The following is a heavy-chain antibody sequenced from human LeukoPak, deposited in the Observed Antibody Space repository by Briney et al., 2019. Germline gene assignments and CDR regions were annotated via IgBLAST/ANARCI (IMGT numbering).Heavy chain of an antibody. CDR3: AKGLAASGSYDYFDY. CDR2: ISYDGSNK. CDR1: GFTFSSYW. Sequence: PGGSLRLSCAASGFTFSSYWMHWVRQAPGKGLEWVAVISYDGSNKYYADSVKGRFTISKDNSKNTLYLQMNSLRAEDTAVYYCAKGLAASGSYDYFDYWGQGTLVTVSS. J-gene: IGHJ4*02. D-gene: IGHD1-26*01. V-gene: IGHV3-30*18.